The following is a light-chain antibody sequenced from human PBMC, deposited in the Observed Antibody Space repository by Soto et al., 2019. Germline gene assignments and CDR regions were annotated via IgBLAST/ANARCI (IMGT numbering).Light chain of an antibody. CDR2: KAS. J-gene: IGKJ1*01. CDR3: QHYNSYSEA. V-gene: IGKV1-5*03. Sequence: DMQMTQSPSTLSASVGDRVTITCRASHSISTWLAWYQQKAGKAPKLLIYKASSLESGFPSRFSGSGSGTEFTLTISSLQPDDFATYYCQHYNSYSEAFGQGTKV. CDR1: HSISTW.